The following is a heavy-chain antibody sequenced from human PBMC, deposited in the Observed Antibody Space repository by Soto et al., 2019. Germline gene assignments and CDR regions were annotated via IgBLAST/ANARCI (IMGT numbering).Heavy chain of an antibody. CDR3: AKADGEQWLLPHLDK. Sequence: EVQLLESGGGVVQPGGSLRLSCVACGFNFKKFAMSWARQAPGEGLEWVSGISCCGGSTSYADSVKGRFSIARDDSTNTLSLQMNNLRVEDTAQYYCAKADGEQWLLPHLDKWGQGTLVTVS. J-gene: IGHJ4*02. CDR1: GFNFKKFA. CDR2: ISCCGGST. D-gene: IGHD6-19*01. V-gene: IGHV3-23*01.